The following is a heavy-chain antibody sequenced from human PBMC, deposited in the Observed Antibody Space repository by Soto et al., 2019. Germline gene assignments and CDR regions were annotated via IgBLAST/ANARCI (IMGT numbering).Heavy chain of an antibody. CDR2: AYYRSRWQY. CDR1: GDSVSSNGAS. J-gene: IGHJ4*02. CDR3: ARGPPDFNCEFDS. Sequence: SQNLSLTCAICGDSVSSNGASWNWIRQSPSRGLEWLGRAYYRSRWQYDYATSVRGRITINPDTSKNQFSLHLSSVTPEDTPVSYCARGPPDFNCEFDSWSQGSLVTVSS. D-gene: IGHD1-1*01. V-gene: IGHV6-1*01.